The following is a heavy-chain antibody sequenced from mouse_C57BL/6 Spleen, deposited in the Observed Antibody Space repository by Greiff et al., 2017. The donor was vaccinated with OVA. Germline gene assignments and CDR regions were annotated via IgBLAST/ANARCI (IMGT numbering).Heavy chain of an antibody. Sequence: VQLQQPGAELVKPGASVKLSCKASGYTFTSYWMHWVKQRPEQGLEWIGMIHPNSGSTNYNEKFKSKATLTVDKSSSTAYMQLSSLTSEDSAVYYCARSTVVATPYYFDYWGQGTTLTVSS. CDR3: ARSTVVATPYYFDY. J-gene: IGHJ2*01. CDR2: IHPNSGST. CDR1: GYTFTSYW. V-gene: IGHV1-64*01. D-gene: IGHD1-1*01.